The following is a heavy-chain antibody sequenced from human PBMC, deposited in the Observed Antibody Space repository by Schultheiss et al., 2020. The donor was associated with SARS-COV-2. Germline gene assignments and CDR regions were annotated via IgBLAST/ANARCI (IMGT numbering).Heavy chain of an antibody. CDR1: GGSISSYY. CDR2: IYYSGST. J-gene: IGHJ6*03. D-gene: IGHD6-6*01. V-gene: IGHV4-59*12. CDR3: ARVSSSDYYYYYMDV. Sequence: SQTLSLTCPVSGGSISSYYWSWIRQPPGKGLEWIGSIYYSGSTYYNPSLKSRVTISVDTSKNQFSLKLSSVTAADTAVYYCARVSSSDYYYYYMDVWGKGTTVTVSS.